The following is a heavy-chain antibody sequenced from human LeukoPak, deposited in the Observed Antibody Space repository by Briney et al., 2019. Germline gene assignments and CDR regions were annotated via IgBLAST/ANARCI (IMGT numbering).Heavy chain of an antibody. J-gene: IGHJ6*03. Sequence: GGSLRLSCAASGFTFDNYAMHWVRQAPGKGLEWVSGISWNSGSIGYADSVKGRFTISRDNAKNSLYLQMNSLRAEDTALYYCARVYAPSYYYYYMDVWGKGTTVTVSS. D-gene: IGHD2-8*01. V-gene: IGHV3-9*01. CDR1: GFTFDNYA. CDR3: ARVYAPSYYYYYMDV. CDR2: ISWNSGSI.